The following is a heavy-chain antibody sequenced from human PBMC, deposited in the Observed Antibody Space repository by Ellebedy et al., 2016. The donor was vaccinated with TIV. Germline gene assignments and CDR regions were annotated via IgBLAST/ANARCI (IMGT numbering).Heavy chain of an antibody. CDR1: GGSISSYY. V-gene: IGHV4-59*01. D-gene: IGHD6-19*01. J-gene: IGHJ5*02. CDR2: IYYSGST. CDR3: ARTRKSIAVASPPWAGGHLAWFDP. Sequence: MPSETLSLTCTVSGGSISSYYWSWIRQPPGKGLEWIGYIYYSGSTNYNPSLKSRVTISVDTSKNQFSLKLSSVTAADTAVYYCARTRKSIAVASPPWAGGHLAWFDPWGQGTLVTVSS.